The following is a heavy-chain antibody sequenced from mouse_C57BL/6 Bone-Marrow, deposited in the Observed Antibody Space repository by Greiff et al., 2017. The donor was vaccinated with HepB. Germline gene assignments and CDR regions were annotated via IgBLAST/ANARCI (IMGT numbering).Heavy chain of an antibody. Sequence: EVQLQQSGPELVKPGASVKISCKASGYTFTDYYMNWVKQSHGKSLEWIGDINPNNGGTSYNQKFKGKATLTVYKSSSTAYMELRSLTSEDSAVYYCARRNDQAWFAYWGQGTLVTVSA. J-gene: IGHJ3*01. CDR2: INPNNGGT. CDR3: ARRNDQAWFAY. D-gene: IGHD2-3*01. V-gene: IGHV1-26*01. CDR1: GYTFTDYY.